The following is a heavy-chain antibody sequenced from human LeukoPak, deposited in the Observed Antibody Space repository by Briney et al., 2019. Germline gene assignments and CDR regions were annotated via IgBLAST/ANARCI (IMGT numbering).Heavy chain of an antibody. CDR2: ISSSSSNI. CDR3: ARERTLFPGDSSGYFDY. J-gene: IGHJ4*02. CDR1: GFTFSSYS. V-gene: IGHV3-21*01. Sequence: GGSLRLSCAASGFTFSSYSMNWVRQAPGKGLEWVSSISSSSSNIYYADSVKGRFTISRDNAKNSLYLQMNSLRAEDTAVYYCARERTLFPGDSSGYFDYWGQGTLVTVSS. D-gene: IGHD3-22*01.